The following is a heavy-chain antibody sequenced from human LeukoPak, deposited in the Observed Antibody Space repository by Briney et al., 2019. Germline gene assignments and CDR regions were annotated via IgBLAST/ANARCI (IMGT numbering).Heavy chain of an antibody. CDR2: INPNSGGT. J-gene: IGHJ4*02. CDR1: GYTFTGYY. D-gene: IGHD7-27*01. V-gene: IGHV1-2*02. CDR3: ATELGANQYYFDY. Sequence: ASVKVSCKASGYTFTGYYMHWVRQAPGQGLEWMGWINPNSGGTNYAQKFQGRVTMTRDTSISTAYMELSGLRSDDTAAYYCATELGANQYYFDYWGQGTLVTVSS.